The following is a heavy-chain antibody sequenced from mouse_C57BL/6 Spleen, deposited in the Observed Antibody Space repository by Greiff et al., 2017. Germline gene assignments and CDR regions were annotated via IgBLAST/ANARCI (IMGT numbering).Heavy chain of an antibody. J-gene: IGHJ3*01. D-gene: IGHD2-1*01. V-gene: IGHV1-80*01. CDR2: IYPGDGDT. CDR1: GYAFSSYW. CDR3: ARVYGNYGGWFAY. Sequence: VKLVESGAELVKPGASVKISCKASGYAFSSYWMNWVKQRPGKGLEWIGQIYPGDGDTNYNGKFKGKATLTADKSSSTAYMQLSSLTSEDSAVYFCARVYGNYGGWFAYWGQGTLVTVSA.